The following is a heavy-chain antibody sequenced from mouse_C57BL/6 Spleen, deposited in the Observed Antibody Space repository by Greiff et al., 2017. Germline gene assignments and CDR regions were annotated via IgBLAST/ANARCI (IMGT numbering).Heavy chain of an antibody. J-gene: IGHJ2*01. CDR3: TRSLLLRYYFDY. D-gene: IGHD1-1*01. V-gene: IGHV1-59*01. CDR1: GYTFTSYW. Sequence: QVQLQQPGAELVRPGPSVKLSCKASGYTFTSYWMHWVKQRPGQGLEWIGVIDPSDSYTNYNQKFKGKATLTVDTSSSTAYMELRSLTSEDSAVYYCTRSLLLRYYFDYWGQGTTLTVSS. CDR2: IDPSDSYT.